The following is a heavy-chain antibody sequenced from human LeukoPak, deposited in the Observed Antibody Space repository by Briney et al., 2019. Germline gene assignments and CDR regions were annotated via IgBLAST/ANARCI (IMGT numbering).Heavy chain of an antibody. CDR3: AGYEYSSSWSIDY. Sequence: SETLSLTCTVSGGSISSGGYYWSWIRQHPGKGLEWIGYIYHSGSTYYNPSLKSRVTISVDRSKNQFSLKLSSVTAADTAVYYCAGYEYSSSWSIDYWGQGTLDTVSS. CDR2: IYHSGST. CDR1: GGSISSGGYY. V-gene: IGHV4-31*03. J-gene: IGHJ4*02. D-gene: IGHD6-13*01.